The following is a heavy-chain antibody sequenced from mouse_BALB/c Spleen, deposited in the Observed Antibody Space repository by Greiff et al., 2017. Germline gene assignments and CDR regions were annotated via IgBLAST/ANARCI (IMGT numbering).Heavy chain of an antibody. D-gene: IGHD2-1*01. CDR3: TRDQDGNYDY. CDR1: GYTFTSYV. Sequence: EVPLHQSGPELVKPGASVKMSCTASGYTFTSYVMHWVKQKPGQGLEWIGYINPYNDGTKYNEKFKGQATLTSDKSSSTAYMELSSLTSEDAAVYYGTRDQDGNYDYWGQGTTLTVSA. CDR2: INPYNDGT. J-gene: IGHJ2*01. V-gene: IGHV1-14*01.